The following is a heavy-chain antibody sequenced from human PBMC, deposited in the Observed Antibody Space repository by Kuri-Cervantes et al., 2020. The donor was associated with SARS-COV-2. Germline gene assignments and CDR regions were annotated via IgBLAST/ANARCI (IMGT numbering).Heavy chain of an antibody. D-gene: IGHD2-21*01. V-gene: IGHV4-30-2*01. CDR3: ASVSGDSRFTYYMDV. CDR1: GGSISSGNFY. Sequence: LRLSCAVSGGSISSGNFYWSWIRQPPGKGLEWTGYISQSGNTYYNPSLKSQVTVSVDRSKNQFSLKVSSVSAAAKAVYDYASVSGDSRFTYYMDVWGTGTTVTVSS. J-gene: IGHJ6*03. CDR2: ISQSGNT.